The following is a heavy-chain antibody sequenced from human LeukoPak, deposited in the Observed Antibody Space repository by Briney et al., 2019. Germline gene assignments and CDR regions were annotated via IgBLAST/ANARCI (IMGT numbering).Heavy chain of an antibody. D-gene: IGHD5-12*01. CDR2: ISSISSYI. V-gene: IGHV3-21*01. J-gene: IGHJ6*02. CDR1: VLTFSSYS. Sequence: VGSLRVSCAPSVLTFSSYSMNSVRQAPGKGLEWVSSISSISSYIYYADSVKGRFTISRDNAKNSLYLQMNRLGAEDTAVYYCARDKSPYGGYDYPYYGMDVWGQGTTVTVSS. CDR3: ARDKSPYGGYDYPYYGMDV.